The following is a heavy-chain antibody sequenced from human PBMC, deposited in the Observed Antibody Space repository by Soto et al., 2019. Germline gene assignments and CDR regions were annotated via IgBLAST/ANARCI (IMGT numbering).Heavy chain of an antibody. V-gene: IGHV3-66*01. CDR1: GFTFSSYD. CDR2: IYTGGTT. D-gene: IGHD3-10*01. CDR3: ARAWFGELSL. Sequence: GGSLRLSCAASGFTFSSYDMHWVRQATGKGLEWVSEIYTGGTTYYADSVKDRFIISRDNSKNTMYIQMTSLRAEDTAVYYCARAWFGELSLWGQGTLVTVSS. J-gene: IGHJ4*02.